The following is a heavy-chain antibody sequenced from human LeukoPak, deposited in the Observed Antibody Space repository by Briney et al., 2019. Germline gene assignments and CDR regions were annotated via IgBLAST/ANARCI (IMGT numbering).Heavy chain of an antibody. CDR2: IWYDGSNK. CDR3: ARVSFSIAGWYYGMDV. CDR1: GFTFSSYG. V-gene: IGHV3-33*01. J-gene: IGHJ6*02. Sequence: GRSLRLSCAASGFTFSSYGMHWVRQAPGKGLEGVAVIWYDGSNKYYADSVKGRFTISRDNSKNTLYLQMNSLRAEDTAVYYCARVSFSIAGWYYGMDVWGQGTTVTVSS. D-gene: IGHD6-6*01.